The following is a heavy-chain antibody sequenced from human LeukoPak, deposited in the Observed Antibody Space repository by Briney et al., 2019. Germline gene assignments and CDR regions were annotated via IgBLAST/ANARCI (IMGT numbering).Heavy chain of an antibody. CDR1: GGAITSYD. Sequence: SETLCLTCTVSGGAITSYDWSWVRQPPGKGLEWIGYIYFSGSTNYDPSLKSRVTMSVNTSKNQFSLKLTSLTAADTAVYYCVRGGIVGTTARVPLFDYWGQGTLVTVSS. V-gene: IGHV4-59*01. CDR3: VRGGIVGTTARVPLFDY. J-gene: IGHJ4*02. CDR2: IYFSGST. D-gene: IGHD1-26*01.